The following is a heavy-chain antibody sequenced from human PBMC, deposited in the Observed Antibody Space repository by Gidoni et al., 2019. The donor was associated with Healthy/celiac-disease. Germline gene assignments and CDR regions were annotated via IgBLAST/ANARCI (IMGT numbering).Heavy chain of an antibody. CDR3: ARDSVGGVIVSLPDY. CDR1: GFTFSSYA. Sequence: QVQLVESGGGVVQPGRSLRPSCAASGFTFSSYAMHWVRQAPGKGLEWVAVISYDGSNKYYADSVKGRFTISRDNSKNTLYLQMNSLRAEDTAVYYCARDSVGGVIVSLPDYWGQGTLVTVSS. J-gene: IGHJ4*02. CDR2: ISYDGSNK. D-gene: IGHD3-16*02. V-gene: IGHV3-30-3*01.